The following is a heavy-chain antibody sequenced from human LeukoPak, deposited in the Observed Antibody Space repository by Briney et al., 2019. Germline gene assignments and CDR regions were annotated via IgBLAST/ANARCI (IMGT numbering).Heavy chain of an antibody. D-gene: IGHD6-19*01. CDR1: GFTVSSNY. Sequence: GGSLRLSCAASGFTVSSNYMSWVRQGPGKGLECVSVISNDGDTYYADSVKGRFTISRDTSKNTVSLQMNSLRAEDTAVYYRAGDKTTGGWYEFDYWGQGTLVTASS. V-gene: IGHV3-53*01. J-gene: IGHJ4*02. CDR2: ISNDGDT. CDR3: AGDKTTGGWYEFDY.